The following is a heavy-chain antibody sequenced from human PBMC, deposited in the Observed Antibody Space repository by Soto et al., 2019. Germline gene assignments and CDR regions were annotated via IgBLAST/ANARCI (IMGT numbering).Heavy chain of an antibody. Sequence: VQLVESGGGLVQPGRSLRLSCTASAFTFGDFAMHWVRQVPGKGLVWVSGINWNGNYIGYADSVKGRFTVSRDNAKNSLYLQMNSLRPEDTALYFCARAPTGGTWPVYFDWWGRGTLVTVSS. D-gene: IGHD2-15*01. CDR2: INWNGNYI. CDR3: ARAPTGGTWPVYFDW. CDR1: AFTFGDFA. J-gene: IGHJ4*02. V-gene: IGHV3-9*01.